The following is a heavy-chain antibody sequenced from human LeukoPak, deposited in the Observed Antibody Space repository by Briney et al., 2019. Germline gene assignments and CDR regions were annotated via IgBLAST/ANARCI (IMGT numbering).Heavy chain of an antibody. J-gene: IGHJ4*02. CDR2: IYSTGDT. D-gene: IGHD3/OR15-3a*01. CDR3: ARNGYTKSWTHLDY. Sequence: SETLSLTCTVSSGSIRSYLWAWIRQPAGKTLEWIGRIYSTGDTDYNPSLKSRVTMSVDTSKNQFSLNLRSVTTADTAFYYCARNGYTKSWTHLDYWGQGILVSVS. V-gene: IGHV4-4*07. CDR1: SGSIRSYL.